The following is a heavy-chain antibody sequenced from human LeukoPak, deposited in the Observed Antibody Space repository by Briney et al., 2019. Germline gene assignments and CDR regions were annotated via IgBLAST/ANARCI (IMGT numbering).Heavy chain of an antibody. CDR2: ISNSGSST. CDR3: AKDPPRSRAIVDAFDI. V-gene: IGHV3-23*01. Sequence: PGGSLRLSCAASGFTFSNYAMIWVRQAPGKGLEWVSVISNSGSSTDYADSVKGRFTISIDNSKNTLYLQMNSLRAEDTAVYYCAKDPPRSRAIVDAFDIWGQGTLVTVSS. J-gene: IGHJ3*02. CDR1: GFTFSNYA. D-gene: IGHD3-22*01.